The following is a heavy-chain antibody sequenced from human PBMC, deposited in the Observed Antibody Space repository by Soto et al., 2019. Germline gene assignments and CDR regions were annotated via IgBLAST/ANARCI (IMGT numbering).Heavy chain of an antibody. Sequence: AASVKVSCKASGGTFSSYAISWVRQAPGQGLEWMGGIIPIFGTANYAQKFQGRVTITADESTSTAYMELSSLRSEDTAVYYCARDRGWRGGINDAFDIWGQGTMVTVSS. J-gene: IGHJ3*02. CDR2: IIPIFGTA. D-gene: IGHD2-15*01. CDR1: GGTFSSYA. V-gene: IGHV1-69*13. CDR3: ARDRGWRGGINDAFDI.